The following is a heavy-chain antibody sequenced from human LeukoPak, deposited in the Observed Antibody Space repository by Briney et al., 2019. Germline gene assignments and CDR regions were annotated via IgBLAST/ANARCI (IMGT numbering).Heavy chain of an antibody. CDR3: ARTDYDPYYFDY. D-gene: IGHD3-22*01. V-gene: IGHV4-38-2*02. J-gene: IGHJ4*02. CDR2: IYYSGST. Sequence: SETLSLTCTVSGYSISSGYYWGWIRQPPGKGLEWIGYIYYSGSTNYNPSLKSRVTISVDTSKNQFSLKLSSVTAADTAVYYCARTDYDPYYFDYWGQGTLVTVSS. CDR1: GYSISSGYY.